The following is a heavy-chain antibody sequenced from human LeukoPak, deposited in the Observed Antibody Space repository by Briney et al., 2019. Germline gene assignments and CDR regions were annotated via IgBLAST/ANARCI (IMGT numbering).Heavy chain of an antibody. CDR1: GYTFTSYY. D-gene: IGHD4-17*01. V-gene: IGHV1-24*01. CDR3: ATDRLRSFDY. Sequence: GASVKVSCKASGYTFTSYYMHWVRQAPGKGLEWMGGFDPEDGETIYAQKFQGRVTMTEDTSTDTAYMELSSLRSEDTAVYYCATDRLRSFDYWGQGTLVTVSS. J-gene: IGHJ4*02. CDR2: FDPEDGET.